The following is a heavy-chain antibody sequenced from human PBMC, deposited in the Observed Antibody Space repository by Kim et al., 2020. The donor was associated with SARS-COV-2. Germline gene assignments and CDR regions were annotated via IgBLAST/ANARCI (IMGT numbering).Heavy chain of an antibody. CDR2: IIPIFGTA. CDR1: GGTFSSYA. D-gene: IGHD3-10*01. Sequence: SVKVSCKASGGTFSSYAISWVRQAPGQGLEWMGGIIPIFGTANYAQKFQGRVTITADESTSTAYMELSSLRSEDTAVYYCARDGVYYGSGRGDYWGQGTLVTVSS. J-gene: IGHJ4*02. CDR3: ARDGVYYGSGRGDY. V-gene: IGHV1-69*13.